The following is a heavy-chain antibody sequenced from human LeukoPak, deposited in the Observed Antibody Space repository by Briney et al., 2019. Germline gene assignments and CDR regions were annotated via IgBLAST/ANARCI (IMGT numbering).Heavy chain of an antibody. CDR2: IYYSGST. CDR1: GGSISSSSYY. Sequence: PSETLSLTCTVSGGSISSSSYYWGWIRQPPGKGLEWIGSIYYSGSTYHNPSLKSRVTISVDTSKNQFSLKLSSVTAADTAVYYCARHWLIDYWGQGTLVTVSS. J-gene: IGHJ4*02. CDR3: ARHWLIDY. V-gene: IGHV4-39*01. D-gene: IGHD6-19*01.